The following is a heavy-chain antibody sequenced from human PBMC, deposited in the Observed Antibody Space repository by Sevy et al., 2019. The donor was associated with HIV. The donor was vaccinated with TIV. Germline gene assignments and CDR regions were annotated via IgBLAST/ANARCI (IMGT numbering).Heavy chain of an antibody. CDR2: IWHDGNSV. J-gene: IGHJ4*02. CDR3: ASEAGYGTDSRPFDY. V-gene: IGHV3-33*08. CDR1: RFTFSTYV. D-gene: IGHD5-12*01. Sequence: GGSLRLSCVASRFTFSTYVMHWVRQAPGKGLEWVAVIWHDGNSVYYADSVRGRFTISRDDSKSTLYLQMNSLRPEDTALYYCASEAGYGTDSRPFDYWGQGTLVTVSS.